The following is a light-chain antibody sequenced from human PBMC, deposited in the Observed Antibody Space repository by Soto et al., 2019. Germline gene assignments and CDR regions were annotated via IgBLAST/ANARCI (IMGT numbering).Light chain of an antibody. CDR1: QDIRSY. CDR2: ATS. CDR3: QQGYTSRWT. J-gene: IGKJ1*01. V-gene: IGKV1-39*01. Sequence: DIQMTQSPYSLSASVGDRVTITCRAGQDIRSYLNWYQQKPGKAPQLLIYATSFLQIGVPSRFSASGSGTDFSLVITDLQLEDSATYYCQQGYTSRWTSGQGPKVEI.